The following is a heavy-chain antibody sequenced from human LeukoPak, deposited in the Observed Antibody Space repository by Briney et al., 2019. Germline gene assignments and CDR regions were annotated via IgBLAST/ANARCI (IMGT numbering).Heavy chain of an antibody. V-gene: IGHV4-39*01. CDR1: GDSISSSSSY. CDR2: IYYTGST. Sequence: SETLSLTCTVSGDSISSSSSYWGWIRQPPGEGLEWIGSIYYTGSTYYNTSLKSRVTISVDTSKNQFSLKLSSVTAADTAVYYCARHRSTIPLDPWGQGTLVTVSS. CDR3: ARHRSTIPLDP. D-gene: IGHD5/OR15-5a*01. J-gene: IGHJ5*02.